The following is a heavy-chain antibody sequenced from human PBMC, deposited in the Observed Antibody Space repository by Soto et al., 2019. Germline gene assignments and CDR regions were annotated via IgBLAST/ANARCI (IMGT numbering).Heavy chain of an antibody. V-gene: IGHV1-58*01. D-gene: IGHD2-8*02. Sequence: QMQLVQSGPEVKKPGTSVKVSCKASGFTFTSSAVQWVRQARGQRLEWIGWIVVGSGNTNYAQKFQERVTITRDMSTSTAYMELSSLRSEDTAVYYCAAAGPYYYYGMDVWGQGTTVTVSS. CDR3: AAAGPYYYYGMDV. CDR1: GFTFTSSA. J-gene: IGHJ6*02. CDR2: IVVGSGNT.